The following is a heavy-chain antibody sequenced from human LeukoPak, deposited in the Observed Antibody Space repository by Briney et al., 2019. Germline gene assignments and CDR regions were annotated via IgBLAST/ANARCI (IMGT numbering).Heavy chain of an antibody. Sequence: SETLSPTCTVSGGSISSYYWSWIRQPAGKGLEWIGRIYTSGSTNYNPSLKSRVTMSVDTSKNQFSLKLSSVTAADTAVYYCARDATYYYGSGSPYYFDYWGQGTLVTVSS. D-gene: IGHD3-10*01. V-gene: IGHV4-4*07. CDR1: GGSISSYY. J-gene: IGHJ4*02. CDR3: ARDATYYYGSGSPYYFDY. CDR2: IYTSGST.